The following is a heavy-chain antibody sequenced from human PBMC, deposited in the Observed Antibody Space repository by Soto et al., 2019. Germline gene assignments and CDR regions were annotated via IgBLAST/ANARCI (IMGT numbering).Heavy chain of an antibody. V-gene: IGHV3-30*18. CDR3: AKVLVAGTIDNWFAP. CDR1: GFTFSSYG. J-gene: IGHJ5*02. D-gene: IGHD6-19*01. CDR2: ISYDGSNK. Sequence: GGSLRLSCAASGFTFSSYGMHGVRQAPGKGLEWVAVISYDGSNKYYADSVKGRFTISRDNSKNTLYLQMNSLRAEDTAVYYCAKVLVAGTIDNWFAPWGQGTLVTVSS.